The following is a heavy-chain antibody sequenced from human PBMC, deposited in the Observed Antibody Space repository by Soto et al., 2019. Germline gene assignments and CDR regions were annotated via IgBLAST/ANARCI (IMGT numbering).Heavy chain of an antibody. CDR2: IVQMFGTS. V-gene: IGHV1-69*06. CDR3: NRGSEYDFWSGYL. J-gene: IGHJ4*02. CDR1: GGTSTRYA. D-gene: IGHD3-3*01. Sequence: QERLVQSGAEVRKPGSSVKVSCKVTGGTSTRYAINWVRQAPGQGREWMGGIVQMFGTSKYAQKFQGRVTITADTSTNIAYMELRSLRSEDTAVYYCNRGSEYDFWSGYLWGEGTLVSVSS.